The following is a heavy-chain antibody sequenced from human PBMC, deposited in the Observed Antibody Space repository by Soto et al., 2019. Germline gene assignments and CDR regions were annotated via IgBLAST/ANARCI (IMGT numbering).Heavy chain of an antibody. CDR1: GGSFSGYY. CDR3: ATNWGAYRGSDY. V-gene: IGHV4-34*01. J-gene: IGHJ4*02. CDR2: INHSGST. Sequence: SETLSLTCAVYGGSFSGYYCSWSRQPPGKGLEWIGEINHSGSTNYNPSLKSRVTISVDTSKNQFSLKLSSVTAADTAVYYCATNWGAYRGSDYWGQGTLVTVSS. D-gene: IGHD7-27*01.